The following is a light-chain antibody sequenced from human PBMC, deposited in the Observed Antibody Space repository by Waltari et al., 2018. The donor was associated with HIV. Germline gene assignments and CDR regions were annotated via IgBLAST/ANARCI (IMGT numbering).Light chain of an antibody. CDR1: QGIRND. CDR3: LQDFYYPRT. Sequence: AIQLTQSPSYLSASIGDRVTITCRASQGIRNDLGWYQQKQGKAPKLLIYATSNVQGGVPLRFRGSGSGTDFTLTISSLQPEDVGTYYCLQDFYYPRTFGQGTKLEIK. J-gene: IGKJ2*01. CDR2: ATS. V-gene: IGKV1-6*01.